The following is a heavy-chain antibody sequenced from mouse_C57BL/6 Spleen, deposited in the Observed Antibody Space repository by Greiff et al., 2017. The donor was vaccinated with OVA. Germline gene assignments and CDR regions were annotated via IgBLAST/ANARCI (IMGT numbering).Heavy chain of an antibody. CDR3: TRDRFYYYGSSYFDY. Sequence: EVKLMESGEGLVKPGGSLKLSCAASGFTFSSYAMSWVRQTPEKRLEWVAYISSGGDYIYYADTVKGRFTISRDNARNTLYLQMSSLKSEDTAMYYCTRDRFYYYGSSYFDYGGQGTTLTVSS. V-gene: IGHV5-9-1*02. CDR2: ISSGGDYI. CDR1: GFTFSSYA. J-gene: IGHJ2*01. D-gene: IGHD1-1*01.